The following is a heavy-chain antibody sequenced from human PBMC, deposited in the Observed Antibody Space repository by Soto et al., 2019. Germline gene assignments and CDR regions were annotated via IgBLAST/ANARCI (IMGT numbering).Heavy chain of an antibody. V-gene: IGHV4-34*01. CDR1: GGSFSGYY. Sequence: QVQLQQWGAGLLKPSETLSLTCAVYGGSFSGYYWSWIRQPPGKGLEWIGEINHSGSTNYNPSLKSRVTISVDTSKNQFSLKLSSVTAADTAVYYCARGGGDSSGYFYGMDVWGQGTTVTVSS. D-gene: IGHD3-22*01. J-gene: IGHJ6*02. CDR2: INHSGST. CDR3: ARGGGDSSGYFYGMDV.